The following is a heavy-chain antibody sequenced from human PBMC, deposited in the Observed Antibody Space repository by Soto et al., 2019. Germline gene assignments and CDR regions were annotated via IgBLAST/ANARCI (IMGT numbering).Heavy chain of an antibody. D-gene: IGHD4-17*01. Sequence: PSETLSLSCTVSGGSISSYYWSGIRQPPGKGLEWIGYIYYSGSTNYNPSLKSRVTISVDTSKNQFSLKLSSVTAADTAVYYCARLTVANWFDPWGQGTLVTVSS. CDR3: ARLTVANWFDP. CDR1: GGSISSYY. J-gene: IGHJ5*02. V-gene: IGHV4-59*08. CDR2: IYYSGST.